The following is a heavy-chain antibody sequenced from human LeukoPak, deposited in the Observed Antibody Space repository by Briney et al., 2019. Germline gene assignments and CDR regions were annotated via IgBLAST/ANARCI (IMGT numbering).Heavy chain of an antibody. CDR2: IYSGGST. J-gene: IGHJ6*04. Sequence: GGSLRLSCAASGLTVSSNYMSWVRQAPGKGLEWVSVIYSGGSTYYAESVKGRFTISRDNSKNTLYLQMKSLRAEDTAVYYCASEFEVAGLAMDVWGKGTTVTVSS. CDR3: ASEFEVAGLAMDV. CDR1: GLTVSSNY. V-gene: IGHV3-53*01. D-gene: IGHD6-19*01.